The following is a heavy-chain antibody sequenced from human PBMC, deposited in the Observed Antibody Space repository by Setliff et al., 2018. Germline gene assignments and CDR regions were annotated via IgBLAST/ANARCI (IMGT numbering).Heavy chain of an antibody. CDR1: GYTFTDYG. V-gene: IGHV1-18*01. J-gene: IGHJ4*02. Sequence: ASVKVSCKASGYTFTDYGITWVRQAPGQGLEWMGWISSYSGNAYYAHKLQGRVTMTTDTSTGTACLELRSLRSDDTAVYYCSRLVRYCTSTSCQGASGAEYWGQGTLVTVSS. CDR2: ISSYSGNA. D-gene: IGHD2-8*01. CDR3: SRLVRYCTSTSCQGASGAEY.